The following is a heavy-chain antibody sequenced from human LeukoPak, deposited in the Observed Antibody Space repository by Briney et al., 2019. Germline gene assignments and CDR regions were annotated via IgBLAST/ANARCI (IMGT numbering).Heavy chain of an antibody. Sequence: SETLSLTCAVYGGSFSGYYWSWIRQPPGKGLEWIGEINHSGSTNYNPSLKSRVTISVDTSKNQFSLKLSSVTAADTAVYYCARGEAYCSSTSCGNLLFDYWGQGTLVTVPS. V-gene: IGHV4-34*01. D-gene: IGHD2-2*01. CDR3: ARGEAYCSSTSCGNLLFDY. CDR1: GGSFSGYY. J-gene: IGHJ4*02. CDR2: INHSGST.